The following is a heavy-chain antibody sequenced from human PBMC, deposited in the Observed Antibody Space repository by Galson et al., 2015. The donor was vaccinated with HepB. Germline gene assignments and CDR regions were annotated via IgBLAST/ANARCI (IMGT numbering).Heavy chain of an antibody. Sequence: SLRLSCAASGFTFSSYWMSWVRQAPGKGLEWVANIKQDGSEKYYVDSVKGRFTISRDNAKNSLYLQMNSLRAEDTAVYYCARDRIYNGDYGGMADYWGPATLVTVSS. CDR1: GFTFSSYW. CDR2: IKQDGSEK. V-gene: IGHV3-7*01. D-gene: IGHD4-23*01. CDR3: ARDRIYNGDYGGMADY. J-gene: IGHJ4*02.